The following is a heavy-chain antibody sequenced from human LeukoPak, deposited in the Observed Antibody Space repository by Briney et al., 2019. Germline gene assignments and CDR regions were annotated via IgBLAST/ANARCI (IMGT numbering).Heavy chain of an antibody. CDR1: GFTFSSYA. CDR3: AKLWEQPL. Sequence: PGGSLRLSCAASGFTFSSYAVDWVRQAPGKGLEWVSTVSGSGGSTYYADSVKGRSTISRDNSKNTLYLQMNSLRAEDTAVYYCAKLWEQPLWGQGTLVTVSS. V-gene: IGHV3-23*01. CDR2: VSGSGGST. J-gene: IGHJ4*02. D-gene: IGHD1-26*01.